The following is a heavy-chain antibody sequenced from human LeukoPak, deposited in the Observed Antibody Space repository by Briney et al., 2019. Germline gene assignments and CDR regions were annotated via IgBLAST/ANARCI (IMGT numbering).Heavy chain of an antibody. CDR1: AFTFRSSG. J-gene: IGHJ4*02. CDR3: ARGGVTTMTLRDLWLDY. V-gene: IGHV3-30*03. D-gene: IGHD4-17*01. Sequence: GGSLRLSWAASAFTFRSSGVYCVRQAPGKGMEWVAFMSYDGSNKFYADSVKGRFTISRDNSKSTLYLQMNSLKAEDTAVYYCARGGVTTMTLRDLWLDYWGQGTLVTVSS. CDR2: MSYDGSNK.